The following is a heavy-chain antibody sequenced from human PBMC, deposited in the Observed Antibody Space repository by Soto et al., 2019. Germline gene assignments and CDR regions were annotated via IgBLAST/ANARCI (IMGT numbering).Heavy chain of an antibody. V-gene: IGHV3-53*01. Sequence: GGSLRLSCAASGFTVSSNYMSWVRQAPGKGLEWVSVIYSGGSTYYADSVKGRFTISRDNSKNTLYLQINSLRAEDTAVYYCARATSPMTTVTSNSYDYWGQGTLVTVSS. CDR1: GFTVSSNY. CDR2: IYSGGST. D-gene: IGHD4-4*01. J-gene: IGHJ4*02. CDR3: ARATSPMTTVTSNSYDY.